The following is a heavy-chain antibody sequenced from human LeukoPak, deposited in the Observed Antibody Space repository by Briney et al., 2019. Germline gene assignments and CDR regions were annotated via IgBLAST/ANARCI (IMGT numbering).Heavy chain of an antibody. Sequence: ASVKVACKASGYTFTGYYMHWVRQAPGQGLEWMGWINPNSGGTNYAQEFQGRVTMTRDTSISTAYMELSRLRSDDTAVYYCARVAESIAAAGTFYYMDVWGKGTTVTVSS. CDR2: INPNSGGT. V-gene: IGHV1-2*02. J-gene: IGHJ6*03. D-gene: IGHD6-13*01. CDR3: ARVAESIAAAGTFYYMDV. CDR1: GYTFTGYY.